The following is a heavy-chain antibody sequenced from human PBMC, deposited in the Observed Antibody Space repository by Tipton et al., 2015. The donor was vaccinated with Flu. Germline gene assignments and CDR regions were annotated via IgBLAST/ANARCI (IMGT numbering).Heavy chain of an antibody. CDR1: GGSISSYY. J-gene: IGHJ4*02. CDR2: IYYSGST. V-gene: IGHV4-59*01. D-gene: IGHD1-26*01. CDR3: ARDNGGSWHYFDC. Sequence: TLSLTCTVSGGSISSYYWSWIRQPPGKGLEWIGYIYYSGSTNYNPSLKSRVTISVDTSKNQFSRKLSSVTAADTAVYYCARDNGGSWHYFDCWGQGTLVTVSS.